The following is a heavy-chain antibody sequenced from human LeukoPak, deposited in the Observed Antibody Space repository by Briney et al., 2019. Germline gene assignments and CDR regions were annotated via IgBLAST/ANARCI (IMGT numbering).Heavy chain of an antibody. CDR2: IRSKAYGGTT. D-gene: IGHD3-10*01. V-gene: IGHV3-49*03. CDR3: TRGGIFRVFDY. J-gene: IGHJ4*02. CDR1: GFTFGDYA. Sequence: PGGSLRLSCTASGFTFGDYAMSWFRRAPGKGLEWVGFIRSKAYGGTTEYAASVKGRFTISRDDSKSIAYLQMNSLKTEDTAVYYCTRGGIFRVFDYWGQGTLVTVSS.